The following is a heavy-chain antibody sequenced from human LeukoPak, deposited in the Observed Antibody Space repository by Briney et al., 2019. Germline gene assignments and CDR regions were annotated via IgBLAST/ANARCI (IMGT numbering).Heavy chain of an antibody. CDR1: DGSISNYY. D-gene: IGHD4-17*01. Sequence: PSETLSLTCTVSDGSISNYYWSWIRQPAGKGLEWIGRIYTSGSTNYNPSLKSRVTMSVDTSKNQFSLKLSSVTAADTAVYYCARDHTVTTYWYFDLWGRGTLVTVSS. CDR3: ARDHTVTTYWYFDL. CDR2: IYTSGST. J-gene: IGHJ2*01. V-gene: IGHV4-4*07.